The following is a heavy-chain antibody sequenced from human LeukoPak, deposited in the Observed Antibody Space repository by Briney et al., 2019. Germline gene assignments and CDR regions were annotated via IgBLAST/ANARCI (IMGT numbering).Heavy chain of an antibody. CDR2: IYSDGST. D-gene: IGHD3-16*01. Sequence: GGSLRLSCAASGFTVSTNQMSWVRQAPGKGLGWVSSIYSDGSTFHADSVRGRFTISRDNSKNTVYLQMNSLRDEDTAVYYCAFGPTWTGLFQHWGPGTLVTVSS. CDR3: AFGPTWTGLFQH. V-gene: IGHV3-53*01. CDR1: GFTVSTNQ. J-gene: IGHJ1*01.